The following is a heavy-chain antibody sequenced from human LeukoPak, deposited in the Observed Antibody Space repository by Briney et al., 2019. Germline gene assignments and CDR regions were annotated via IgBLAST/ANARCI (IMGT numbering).Heavy chain of an antibody. D-gene: IGHD3-10*01. CDR2: IYSSGST. J-gene: IGHJ1*01. CDR3: ARHVSGEYFQH. V-gene: IGHV4-30-4*01. CDR1: GGSISSGDYY. Sequence: PSETLSLTCTVSGGSISSGDYYWSWIRQPPGKGLEWVGYIYSSGSTFYNPSLKSRVTISVDTSKNQFSLKLSSVTAADTAVYYCARHVSGEYFQHWGQGTLVTVSS.